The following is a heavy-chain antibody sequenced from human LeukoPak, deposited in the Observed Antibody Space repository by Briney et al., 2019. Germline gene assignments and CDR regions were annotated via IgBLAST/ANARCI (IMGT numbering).Heavy chain of an antibody. V-gene: IGHV3-53*01. J-gene: IGHJ6*03. CDR1: GFTVSRNY. D-gene: IGHD2-2*01. Sequence: GGSLRLSCAASGFTVSRNYMSWVRQAPGKGLEWVSVIYSGGSTYYANSVKGRFTISRDNSKNTLYLQMNSLRAEDTAVYYCARVSTTPYCSSTSCYEYYYYYYMDVWGKGTTVTISS. CDR2: IYSGGST. CDR3: ARVSTTPYCSSTSCYEYYYYYYMDV.